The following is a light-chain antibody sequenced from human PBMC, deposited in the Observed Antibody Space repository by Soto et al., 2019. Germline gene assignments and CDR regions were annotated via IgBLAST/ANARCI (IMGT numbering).Light chain of an antibody. J-gene: IGLJ3*02. CDR3: QFYDSSLSGWV. V-gene: IGLV1-40*01. CDR1: SSNIGGGYD. Sequence: QSVLTQPPSMSGAPGQSVTISCTGSSSNIGGGYDVHWYQQLPGTAPKLLVFGNINRPSRVPDRFSGSKSGTSASLAITELQAEDEADYYCQFYDSSLSGWVFGGGTQLTVL. CDR2: GNI.